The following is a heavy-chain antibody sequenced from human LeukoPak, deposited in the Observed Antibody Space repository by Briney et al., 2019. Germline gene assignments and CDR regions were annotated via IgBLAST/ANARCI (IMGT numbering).Heavy chain of an antibody. V-gene: IGHV3-23*01. CDR3: AKDRASWYEYAFDY. D-gene: IGHD2-2*01. CDR2: ISGSGGST. J-gene: IGHJ4*02. Sequence: PGGSLRLSCAVSGFTFSSYAISWVRQAPGKGLEWVSAISGSGGSTYYADSVKGRFTISRDNSKNTLYLQMNSLRAEDTAVYYCAKDRASWYEYAFDYWGQGTLVTVSS. CDR1: GFTFSSYA.